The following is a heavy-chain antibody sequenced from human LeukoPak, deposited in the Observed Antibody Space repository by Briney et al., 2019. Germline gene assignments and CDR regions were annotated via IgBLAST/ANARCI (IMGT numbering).Heavy chain of an antibody. CDR1: GFTFGDYA. V-gene: IGHV3-15*01. CDR3: WATMIKGISRYLDV. D-gene: IGHD3-16*01. Sequence: PGRSLRLSCTASGFTFGDYAMSWVRQAPGKGLEWVGRIKSKTDGGTTDYAAPVKGRFTISRDDSKNTLYLQMNSLKTEDTAVYYCWATMIKGISRYLDVWGKGTTVTVSS. CDR2: IKSKTDGGTT. J-gene: IGHJ6*04.